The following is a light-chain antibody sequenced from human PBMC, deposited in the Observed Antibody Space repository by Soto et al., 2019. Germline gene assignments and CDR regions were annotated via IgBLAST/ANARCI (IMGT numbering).Light chain of an antibody. CDR1: SSDIGGFYY. V-gene: IGLV2-14*01. J-gene: IGLJ1*01. Sequence: QAVLTHSASVSGSPGQSITISCTGTSSDIGGFYYVSWYQHHPGKDPKLMIYQVSNRPSGVSNRFSGSKSGNTASLTISGLQAEDEADYFCSSYSSSSNFYVFGAGTKVTVL. CDR2: QVS. CDR3: SSYSSSSNFYV.